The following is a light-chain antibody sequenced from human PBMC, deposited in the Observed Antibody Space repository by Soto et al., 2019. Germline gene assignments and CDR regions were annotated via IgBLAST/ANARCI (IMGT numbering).Light chain of an antibody. V-gene: IGKV3-20*01. J-gene: IGKJ5*01. Sequence: EIVFTQSPGTLSLSPGGRATLSSMASQSVRSNFLAWYQQKPGQAPRLLIYGASNRATGIPDRFSGSVSETDFTLSISRLEPEDFAVYYCQHYGNSPLTFGQGTRLEIK. CDR2: GAS. CDR1: QSVRSNF. CDR3: QHYGNSPLT.